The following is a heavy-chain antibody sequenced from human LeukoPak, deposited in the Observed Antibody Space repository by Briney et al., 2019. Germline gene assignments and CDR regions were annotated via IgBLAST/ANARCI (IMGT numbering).Heavy chain of an antibody. CDR2: ISGSGGST. J-gene: IGHJ4*02. V-gene: IGHV3-23*01. CDR3: AKFTFGGVIVNSGYFDY. D-gene: IGHD3-16*02. Sequence: GGSLRLSCAASGFTFSSYAMSWVRQAPGKGLEWVSAISGSGGSTYYADSVKGRFTISRDNSKNTLYLQVNSLRAEDTAVYYCAKFTFGGVIVNSGYFDYWGQGTLVTVSS. CDR1: GFTFSSYA.